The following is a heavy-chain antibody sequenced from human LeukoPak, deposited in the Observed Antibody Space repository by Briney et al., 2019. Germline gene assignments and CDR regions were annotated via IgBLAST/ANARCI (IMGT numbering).Heavy chain of an antibody. J-gene: IGHJ4*02. CDR2: IYISGST. V-gene: IGHV4-4*07. CDR3: ARGFWVGYCSGGSCPLDY. CDR1: GVSISDYY. Sequence: SQTLSLTCSVSGVSISDYYWTWFRQPAGKGLEWIGRIYISGSTNYNPSLKSRVTISVDTSKNQFSLKLSSVTAADTAVYYCARGFWVGYCSGGSCPLDYWGQGTLVTVSS. D-gene: IGHD2-15*01.